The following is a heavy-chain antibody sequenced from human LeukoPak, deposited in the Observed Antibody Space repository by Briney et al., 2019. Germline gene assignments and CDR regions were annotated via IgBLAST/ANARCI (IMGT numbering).Heavy chain of an antibody. V-gene: IGHV4-61*02. CDR1: GGSISSGSYY. D-gene: IGHD2-2*01. Sequence: SQTLSLTCTVSGGSISSGSYYWSWIRQPAGKGLEWIGRIYTSGSTNYNPSLNSRVTISVDTSKKQFSLRLSSATAADTAVYYCAREGSTSSYYYYYYMDVWAKGPRSPSP. J-gene: IGHJ6*03. CDR2: IYTSGST. CDR3: AREGSTSSYYYYYYMDV.